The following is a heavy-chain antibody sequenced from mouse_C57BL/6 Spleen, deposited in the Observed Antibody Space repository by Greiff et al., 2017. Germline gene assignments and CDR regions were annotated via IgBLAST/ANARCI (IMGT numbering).Heavy chain of an antibody. J-gene: IGHJ1*03. D-gene: IGHD1-1*01. Sequence: VQLQQSGPELVKPGASVKIPCKASGYTFTDYNMDWVKQSHGKSLEWIGDINPNNGGTIYNQKFKGKATLTVDKSSSTAYMELRSLTSEDTAVYYCARGEGYYYGSSPYWYFDVWGTGTTVTVSS. CDR1: GYTFTDYN. V-gene: IGHV1-18*01. CDR2: INPNNGGT. CDR3: ARGEGYYYGSSPYWYFDV.